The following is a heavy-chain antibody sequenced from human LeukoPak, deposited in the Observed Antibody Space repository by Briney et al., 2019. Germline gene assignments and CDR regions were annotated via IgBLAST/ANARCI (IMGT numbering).Heavy chain of an antibody. J-gene: IGHJ4*02. V-gene: IGHV4-4*07. CDR1: GGSISSFY. CDR2: THSSGDT. Sequence: SETLSLTCTVSGGSISSFYWNWIRQPAGKGLEWIGRTHSSGDTNYNPSLKSRVTMSADTSNNQFSLQLNSVTAADTAVYYCASPKPSGWYRGGAFDYWGQGTLATVSS. D-gene: IGHD6-19*01. CDR3: ASPKPSGWYRGGAFDY.